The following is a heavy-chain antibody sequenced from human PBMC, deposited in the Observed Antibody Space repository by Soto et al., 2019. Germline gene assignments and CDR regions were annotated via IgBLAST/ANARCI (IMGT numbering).Heavy chain of an antibody. V-gene: IGHV3-23*01. CDR1: GFTFSSYA. Sequence: GGSLRLSCAASGFTFSSYAMSWVRQAPGKGLEWVSAISGSGGSTYYADSVKGRFTISRDNSKNTLYLQMNSLRAEDTTVYYCASIPSGSTSCFFCGMDVWGQGTTVTVSS. CDR3: ASIPSGSTSCFFCGMDV. CDR2: ISGSGGST. D-gene: IGHD2-2*01. J-gene: IGHJ6*02.